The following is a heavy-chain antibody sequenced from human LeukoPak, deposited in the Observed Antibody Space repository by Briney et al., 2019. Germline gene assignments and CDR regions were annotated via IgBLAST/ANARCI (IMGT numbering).Heavy chain of an antibody. V-gene: IGHV3-48*03. CDR3: ARGRDGSGSYYQDY. D-gene: IGHD3-10*01. J-gene: IGHJ4*02. Sequence: SGGSLRLSCAASGFTFSSYEMNWVRQAPGKGLEWVSYISSSGSTIYYADSVKGRFTISRDNVKNSLYLQMNSLRAEDTAVYYCARGRDGSGSYYQDYWGQGTLVTVSS. CDR2: ISSSGSTI. CDR1: GFTFSSYE.